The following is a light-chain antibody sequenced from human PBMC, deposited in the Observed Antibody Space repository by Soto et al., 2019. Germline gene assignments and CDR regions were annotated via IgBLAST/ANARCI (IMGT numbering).Light chain of an antibody. CDR1: SSDVGGYKY. Sequence: QSALTQPPSASGSPGQSVTISCTGTSSDVGGYKYVSWYQHHPGKAPKVMIYEVSKRPSGVPDRFSGSKSGNTASLTVSGLQAEDVADYYCTSYTGSNILVFSGGTKLTVL. CDR3: TSYTGSNILV. CDR2: EVS. J-gene: IGLJ2*01. V-gene: IGLV2-8*01.